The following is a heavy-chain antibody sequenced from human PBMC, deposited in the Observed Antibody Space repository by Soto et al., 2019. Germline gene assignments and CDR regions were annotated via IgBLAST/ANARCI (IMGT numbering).Heavy chain of an antibody. CDR3: ARGGARPAIRFDP. Sequence: GGSLRLSCAASGFTFSSYWMHWVRQAPGKGLVWVSRINSDGSSTSYADSVKGRFTISRDNAKNTLYLQMNSLRAEDTAVYYCARGGARPAIRFDPWGQGTLVTVSS. J-gene: IGHJ5*02. CDR2: INSDGSST. D-gene: IGHD2-2*02. V-gene: IGHV3-74*01. CDR1: GFTFSSYW.